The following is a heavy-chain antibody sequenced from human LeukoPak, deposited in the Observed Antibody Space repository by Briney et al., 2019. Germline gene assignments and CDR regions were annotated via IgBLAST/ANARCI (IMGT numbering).Heavy chain of an antibody. CDR1: GVTFSSYS. D-gene: IGHD3-3*01. V-gene: IGHV3-21*01. CDR3: AREADYDFWGAYYTGCDY. J-gene: IGHJ4*02. CDR2: ISSSSSYI. Sequence: GGSLTLSCAASGVTFSSYSMNWVRQPPGKGLEWVSSISSSSSYIYYADSVKGRFTTSRDNAKNSLYLQMNSLRAEDTALYCCAREADYDFWGAYYTGCDYWGQGTLVTVSS.